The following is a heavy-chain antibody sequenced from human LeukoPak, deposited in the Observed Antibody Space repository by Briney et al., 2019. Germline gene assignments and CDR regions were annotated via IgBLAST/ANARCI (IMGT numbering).Heavy chain of an antibody. CDR3: ARDLQLEWESGAFDI. CDR1: GLTFSSYA. D-gene: IGHD1-26*01. J-gene: IGHJ3*02. V-gene: IGHV3-30-3*01. CDR2: ISYDGSNK. Sequence: GGSLRLSCAASGLTFSSYAMHWVRQAPGKGLEWVAVISYDGSNKYYADSVKGRFTISRDNSKNTLYLQMNSLRAEDTAVCYCARDLQLEWESGAFDIWGQGTMVTVSS.